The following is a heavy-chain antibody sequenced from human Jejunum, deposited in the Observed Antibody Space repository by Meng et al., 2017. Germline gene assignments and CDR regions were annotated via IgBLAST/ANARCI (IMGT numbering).Heavy chain of an antibody. Sequence: PLAGHLIFACSAFGSAVGSNFSSGVRQAPGKGLEWVSVLYDDGSTYYAASVKGRFTISRDNSKNTLFLQMNSLRVEDTAVYYCARRHYNYYDDCWGQGTLVTVSS. V-gene: IGHV3-53*01. CDR3: ARRHYNYYDDC. CDR2: LYDDGST. J-gene: IGHJ4*02. D-gene: IGHD5-24*01. CDR1: GSAVGSNF.